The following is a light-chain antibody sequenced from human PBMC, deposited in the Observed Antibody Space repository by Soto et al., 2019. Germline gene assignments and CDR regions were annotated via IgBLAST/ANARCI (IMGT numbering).Light chain of an antibody. CDR3: QQYYASSWT. CDR1: QSISSTY. V-gene: IGKV3-20*01. Sequence: EIVLTQSPGTLSLSPGERATLSCRASQSISSTYLAWYRQKPGQAPRLLIYAASSRATGIPDRFSSSGSGTDFTLTISRLEPEDFAVYYCQQYYASSWTFGQGTGVEIK. CDR2: AAS. J-gene: IGKJ1*01.